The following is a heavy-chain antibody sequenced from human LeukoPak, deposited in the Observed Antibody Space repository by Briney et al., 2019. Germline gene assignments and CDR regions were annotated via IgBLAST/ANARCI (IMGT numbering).Heavy chain of an antibody. Sequence: GGSLRLSCAASGFTFSSYWMHWVRQAPGKGLVWVSRINSDGSSTSYADSVKGRFTIPRDNAKNTLYLQMNSLRAEDTAVYYCAQGAVGELNYYGMDVWGQGTTVTVSS. CDR1: GFTFSSYW. J-gene: IGHJ6*02. V-gene: IGHV3-74*01. CDR3: AQGAVGELNYYGMDV. CDR2: INSDGSST. D-gene: IGHD3-10*01.